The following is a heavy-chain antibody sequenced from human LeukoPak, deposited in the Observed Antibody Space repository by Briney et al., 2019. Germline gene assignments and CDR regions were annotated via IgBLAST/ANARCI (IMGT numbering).Heavy chain of an antibody. CDR3: ARLPQG. Sequence: GGSLRLSCAASGFTFSSYSMNWVRQAPGKGLEWVSYIGSSSSTIYYADSVKGRFTISRDNAKNSLYLQMNSLRAEDTAVYYCARLPQGWGQGTLVTVSS. CDR1: GFTFSSYS. V-gene: IGHV3-48*01. CDR2: IGSSSSTI. J-gene: IGHJ4*02.